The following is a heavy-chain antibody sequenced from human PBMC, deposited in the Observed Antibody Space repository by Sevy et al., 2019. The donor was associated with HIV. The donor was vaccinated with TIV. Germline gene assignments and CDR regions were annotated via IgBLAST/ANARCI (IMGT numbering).Heavy chain of an antibody. CDR1: GFTFSSYG. D-gene: IGHD1-7*01. CDR2: IRYDGSNK. V-gene: IGHV3-30*02. Sequence: GGSLRLSCAASGFTFSSYGMHWVRQAPGKGLEWVAFIRYDGSNKYYADSVKGRFTISRDNSNNTLYLQMNSLRAEDTAVYYCAKVPAGGTTLYYYYYMDVWGKGTTVTVSS. J-gene: IGHJ6*03. CDR3: AKVPAGGTTLYYYYYMDV.